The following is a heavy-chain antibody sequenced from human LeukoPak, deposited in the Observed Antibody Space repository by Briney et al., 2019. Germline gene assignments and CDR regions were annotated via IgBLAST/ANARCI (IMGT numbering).Heavy chain of an antibody. D-gene: IGHD3-10*02. Sequence: SETLSLTCSVSDYSISSGYYWGWIRQPPGKGLEWIGSIYHSGSTYYNPSLKSRVTTSVDTSKNHFSLKLTSVTAADTAVYYCARTSLFLPPKDAFDIWGQGTMVTVSS. CDR2: IYHSGST. CDR1: DYSISSGYY. V-gene: IGHV4-38-2*02. J-gene: IGHJ3*02. CDR3: ARTSLFLPPKDAFDI.